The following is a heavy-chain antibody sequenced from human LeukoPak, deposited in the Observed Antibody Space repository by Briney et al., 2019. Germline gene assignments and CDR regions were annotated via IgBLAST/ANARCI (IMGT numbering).Heavy chain of an antibody. J-gene: IGHJ5*01. CDR1: GYSFTSYG. V-gene: IGHV1-18*01. D-gene: IGHD1-26*01. Sequence: ASVKVSCKASGYSFTSYGISWVRQAPGQGLEWMGWISVYNGNTNYAQKLQGRVTMTTDTSTSTAYMELRSLRSDDTAVYYCARASGSYWWFDSWGQGTLVTVSS. CDR3: ARASGSYWWFDS. CDR2: ISVYNGNT.